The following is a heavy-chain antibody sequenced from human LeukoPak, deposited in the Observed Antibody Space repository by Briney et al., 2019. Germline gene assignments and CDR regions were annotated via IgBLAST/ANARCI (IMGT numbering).Heavy chain of an antibody. J-gene: IGHJ4*02. Sequence: GGSLRLSCAASGLTFRNYGMHWVRQAPGKGLEWVAIISYDGSNKYYADSVKGRFTISKDNSQNTLYLQMNSLRAEDTAVYYCASHRGDYATGYFDYWGQGTLVTVSS. V-gene: IGHV3-30*03. D-gene: IGHD1-1*01. CDR3: ASHRGDYATGYFDY. CDR2: ISYDGSNK. CDR1: GLTFRNYG.